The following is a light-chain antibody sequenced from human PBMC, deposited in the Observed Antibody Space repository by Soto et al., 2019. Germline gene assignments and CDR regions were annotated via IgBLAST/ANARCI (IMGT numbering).Light chain of an antibody. J-gene: IGKJ1*01. Sequence: DIQMTQSPSSLSASVGDRVTITCRASQRISRYLNWYQQKPGEAPKLLIYATSGLQSGVPPRFSGSGSGTDFSLTISSLQPEDSATYYCQQAFSSPRTFGQGTKLEIK. CDR2: ATS. CDR3: QQAFSSPRT. CDR1: QRISRY. V-gene: IGKV1-39*01.